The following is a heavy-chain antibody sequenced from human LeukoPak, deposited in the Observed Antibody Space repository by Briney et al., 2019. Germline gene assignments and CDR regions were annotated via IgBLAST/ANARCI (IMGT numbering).Heavy chain of an antibody. D-gene: IGHD3-9*01. V-gene: IGHV4-61*08. CDR3: ARRGDILTGYPIFDY. CDR2: IYYSGST. Sequence: SETLSLTCAVSGGSISSGGYYWSWIRQPPGKGLEWIGYIYYSGSTNYNPSLKSRVTISVDTSKDQFSLKLSSVTAADTAVYYCARRGDILTGYPIFDYWGQGTLVTVSS. J-gene: IGHJ4*02. CDR1: GGSISSGGYY.